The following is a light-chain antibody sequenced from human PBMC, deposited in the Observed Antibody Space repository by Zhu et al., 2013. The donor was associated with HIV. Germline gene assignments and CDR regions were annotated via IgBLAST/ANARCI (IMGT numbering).Light chain of an antibody. J-gene: IGKJ1*01. CDR3: QEYNSYWT. Sequence: EIVLTQSPDTLSLSPGETATLSCRASHRVSSAYLAWYQQIPGQAPRLLISGTSNRATGIPDRFSGSGSGTEFTLTISSLQPDDFATYYCQEYNSYWTFGQGTKVEIK. CDR1: HRVSSAY. CDR2: GTS. V-gene: IGKV3-20*01.